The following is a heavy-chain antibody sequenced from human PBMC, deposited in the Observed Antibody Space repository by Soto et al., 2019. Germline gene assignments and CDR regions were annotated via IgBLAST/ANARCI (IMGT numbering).Heavy chain of an antibody. CDR1: GGSISSYY. D-gene: IGHD2-15*01. Sequence: SETLSLTCTVSGGSISSYYWSWIRQPPGKGLEWIGYIYYSGSTNYNPSLKSRVTISVDTSKNQFSLKLSSVTAADTAVYYCARLGPPYCSGGSCYLDAFDIWGQGTMVTVS. CDR3: ARLGPPYCSGGSCYLDAFDI. V-gene: IGHV4-59*08. J-gene: IGHJ3*02. CDR2: IYYSGST.